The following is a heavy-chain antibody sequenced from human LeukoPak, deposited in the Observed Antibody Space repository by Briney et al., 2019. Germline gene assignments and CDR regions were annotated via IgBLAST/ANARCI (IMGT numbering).Heavy chain of an antibody. J-gene: IGHJ4*02. CDR2: IITSSSYI. Sequence: GGSLTLSCAASGLTLSVHEMSCVRQAPGEGLVWDAFIITSSSYIQCTDSVKGRFTISRDNAKYSLYLRMNSLRAEDTAVYYCAGAGFDSWGQGTLVTVSS. CDR3: AGAGFDS. V-gene: IGHV3-48*03. CDR1: GLTLSVHE.